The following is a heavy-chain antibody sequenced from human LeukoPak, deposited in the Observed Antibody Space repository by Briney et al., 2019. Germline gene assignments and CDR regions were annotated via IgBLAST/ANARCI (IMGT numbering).Heavy chain of an antibody. J-gene: IGHJ5*02. V-gene: IGHV4-4*07. D-gene: IGHD3-22*01. CDR2: IYTSGST. Sequence: SETLSLTCSVSGGSISTYYWSWIRQPAGKGLEWIGRIYTSGSTNYNPSLKSRVTMSVDTSKNQFSLKLSSVTAADTAVYYCARAEKGYYHDSSGYHLWGQGTLVTVSS. CDR3: ARAEKGYYHDSSGYHL. CDR1: GGSISTYY.